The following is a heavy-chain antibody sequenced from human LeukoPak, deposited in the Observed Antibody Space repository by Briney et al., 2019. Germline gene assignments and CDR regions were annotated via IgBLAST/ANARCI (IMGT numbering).Heavy chain of an antibody. CDR2: ISGGGAET. Sequence: GGSLRLSCAASGFTFSITYMAWVRQAPGKGLEWVSSISGGGAETYYADSVKGRFTISRDNSKNTLYLQMNSLRAEDTAVYYCARAHDYGDYVDYWGQGTLVTVSS. J-gene: IGHJ4*02. D-gene: IGHD4-17*01. CDR1: GFTFSITY. V-gene: IGHV3-53*01. CDR3: ARAHDYGDYVDY.